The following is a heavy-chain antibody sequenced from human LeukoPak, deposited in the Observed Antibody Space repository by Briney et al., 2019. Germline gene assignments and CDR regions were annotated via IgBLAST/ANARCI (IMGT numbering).Heavy chain of an antibody. D-gene: IGHD2-15*01. Sequence: GGSLRLSCAASGFTFSSYAMSWVRQAPGKGLEWVSAISGSGGSTYYADSVKGRFTISRDNSKNTLYLQMNSLRAEDTAVYYCAKGLYCSGGSCYHPPAQAFDIWGQGTVVPVCS. J-gene: IGHJ3*02. CDR3: AKGLYCSGGSCYHPPAQAFDI. V-gene: IGHV3-23*01. CDR1: GFTFSSYA. CDR2: ISGSGGST.